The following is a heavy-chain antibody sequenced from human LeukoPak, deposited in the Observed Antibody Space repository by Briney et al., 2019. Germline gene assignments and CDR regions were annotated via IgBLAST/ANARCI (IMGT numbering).Heavy chain of an antibody. J-gene: IGHJ4*02. CDR2: IYYSGST. CDR3: ARHMYSSGWYAGY. V-gene: IGHV4-39*01. Sequence: SETLCLTCTVSGGSISSSSYYWGWIRQPPGKGLEWIGSIYYSGSTYYNPSLKSRVTISVDTSKNQFSLKLSSVTAADTAVYYCARHMYSSGWYAGYWGQGTLVTVSS. D-gene: IGHD6-19*01. CDR1: GGSISSSSYY.